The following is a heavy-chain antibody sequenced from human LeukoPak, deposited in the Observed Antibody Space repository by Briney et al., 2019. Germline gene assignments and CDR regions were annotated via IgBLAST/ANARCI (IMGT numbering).Heavy chain of an antibody. CDR1: GDSINSGTYY. J-gene: IGHJ4*02. V-gene: IGHV4-61*02. Sequence: SETLSLTCTVSGDSINSGTYYWNWIRQPAGKGLEWIGRVYTSGSTDYNPFLKSRVTISIDTSKNQLSLKLRSVTAADTAVYYCARGLFDYWGQGTLVTVSS. CDR2: VYTSGST. CDR3: ARGLFDY.